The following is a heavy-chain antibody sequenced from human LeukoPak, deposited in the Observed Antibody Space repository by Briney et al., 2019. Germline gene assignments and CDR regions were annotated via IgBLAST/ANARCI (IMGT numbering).Heavy chain of an antibody. Sequence: SETLSLTCAVYGGSFSGYYWSWIRQPPGKGLEWIGQISRRGNTNYNPSLKSRVTISVDTSKSQLSLKLSTVTAADTALYYCARHGEYYFDYWGQGTLVTVSS. V-gene: IGHV4-34*01. D-gene: IGHD3-10*01. CDR1: GGSFSGYY. J-gene: IGHJ4*02. CDR3: ARHGEYYFDY. CDR2: ISRRGNT.